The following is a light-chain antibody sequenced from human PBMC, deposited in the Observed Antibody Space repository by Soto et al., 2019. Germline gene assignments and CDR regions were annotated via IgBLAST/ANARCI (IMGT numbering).Light chain of an antibody. V-gene: IGKV3-15*01. CDR2: GAS. CDR3: QQYNNWPPST. CDR1: QSVSNN. Sequence: EIVMTQSPATLSVSPGERATLSCRASQSVSNNLAWYQQKPGKAPRLLIYGASTRATGIPARFSGIGSGTAFTLTISSLQSEDFAVYYCQQYNNWPPSTFGKGTKVEIK. J-gene: IGKJ1*01.